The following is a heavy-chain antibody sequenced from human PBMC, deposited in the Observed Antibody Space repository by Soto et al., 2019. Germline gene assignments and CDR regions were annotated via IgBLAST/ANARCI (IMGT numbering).Heavy chain of an antibody. J-gene: IGHJ6*02. CDR1: GGSFSGYY. CDR3: ASSDGHPGDFFYYIGMDV. CDR2: INHSGST. Sequence: SETLSLTRAVYGGSFSGYYWSWIRQPPGKGLEWIGEINHSGSTTYNPSLKSRVTMSVDTSKSQFYLRSNSVTAADTAVYYCASSDGHPGDFFYYIGMDVWGHGTTVTVSS. D-gene: IGHD3-10*01. V-gene: IGHV4-34*10.